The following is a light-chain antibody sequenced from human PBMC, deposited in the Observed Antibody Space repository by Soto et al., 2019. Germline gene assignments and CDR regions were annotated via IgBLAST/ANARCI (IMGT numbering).Light chain of an antibody. CDR3: QQYGSSRWT. V-gene: IGKV3-15*01. Sequence: EIVMTQSPATLSVSPGERATLSCRASQSVSSNLAWYQQKPGQTPKLLIYVASTRATGIPARFSGSGSGTDFTLTISRLEPEDFAVYYCQQYGSSRWTFGQGTKVEIK. CDR2: VAS. J-gene: IGKJ1*01. CDR1: QSVSSN.